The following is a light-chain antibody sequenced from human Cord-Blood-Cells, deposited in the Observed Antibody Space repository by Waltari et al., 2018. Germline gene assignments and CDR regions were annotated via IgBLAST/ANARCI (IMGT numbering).Light chain of an antibody. CDR3: NSRDRSGNHWV. CDR1: SLRSYY. J-gene: IGLJ3*02. Sequence: SSELTQDPAVSVALGQTVRITCQGESLRSYYASWYQQKPGQAPVLVIYGKNNRPSGIPDRFSGSSSGNTASLTITGAQAEDEDDYYCNSRDRSGNHWVFGGGTKLTVL. CDR2: GKN. V-gene: IGLV3-19*01.